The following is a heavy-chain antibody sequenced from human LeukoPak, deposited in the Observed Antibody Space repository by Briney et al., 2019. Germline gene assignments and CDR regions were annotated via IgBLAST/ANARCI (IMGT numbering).Heavy chain of an antibody. CDR3: ARDLVTVAKGFDI. CDR1: ADSFSSHY. Sequence: SETLSLTCAVSADSFSSHYWTWIRQSPGKGLEWIGYISYIGSTNYNPSLKSRVTISIDTSKNQFSLKLRSVTAADTAVYYCARDLVTVAKGFDIWGQGTMVSVSS. J-gene: IGHJ3*02. CDR2: ISYIGST. D-gene: IGHD4-17*01. V-gene: IGHV4-59*11.